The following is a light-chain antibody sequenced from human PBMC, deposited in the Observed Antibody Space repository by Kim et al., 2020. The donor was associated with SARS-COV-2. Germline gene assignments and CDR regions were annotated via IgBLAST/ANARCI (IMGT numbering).Light chain of an antibody. CDR2: TAS. V-gene: IGKV1-16*01. CDR3: LQYDSFPPT. J-gene: IGKJ2*01. CDR1: QVINNY. Sequence: DIQMTQSPSSLSASVGDRVTITCRASQVINNYLAWFQQEPGKAPKALIYTASTLQSGVPSRFSGSASGTNFTLTISNLQSEDFATYFCLQYDSFPPTFGQGTKLEI.